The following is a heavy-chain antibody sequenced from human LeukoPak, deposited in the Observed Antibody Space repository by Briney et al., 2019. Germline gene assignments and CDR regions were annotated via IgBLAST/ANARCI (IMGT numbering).Heavy chain of an antibody. J-gene: IGHJ3*02. D-gene: IGHD1-26*01. CDR3: AKAPVGMRKAGVAAFDI. CDR1: GFTFSSYA. V-gene: IGHV3-23*01. CDR2: ISGSGGST. Sequence: PGGSLRLSCAASGFTFSSYAMSWVRQAPGKGLQWVSAISGSGGSTYYADSVKGRFTISRDNSKNTLCLQMNSLRAEDTAVYYCAKAPVGMRKAGVAAFDIWGQGTMVTVSS.